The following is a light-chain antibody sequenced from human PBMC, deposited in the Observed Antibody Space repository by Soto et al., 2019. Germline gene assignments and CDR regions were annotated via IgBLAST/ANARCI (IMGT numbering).Light chain of an antibody. CDR2: DAS. CDR3: QQYDNLPPGVT. J-gene: IGKJ5*01. V-gene: IGKV1-33*01. CDR1: RDISNN. Sequence: DIQMTQSPSSLSASVGDRVTITCHASRDISNNLNWYQQKPGKAPKLLIYDASNLQTGVPSRFSGSGSGTHFTFTISSLQPEDIATYYCQQYDNLPPGVTFGQGTRLEIK.